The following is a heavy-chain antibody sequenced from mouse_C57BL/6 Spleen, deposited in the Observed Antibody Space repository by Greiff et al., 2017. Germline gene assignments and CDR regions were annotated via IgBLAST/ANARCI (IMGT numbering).Heavy chain of an antibody. V-gene: IGHV5-6*02. CDR1: GFTFTSYG. CDR2: ISSGGSYT. J-gene: IGHJ2*01. D-gene: IGHD3-2*02. CDR3: AGRTAQDTDY. Sequence: EVMLVESGGDLVKPGASLKLSCAASGFTFTSYGMSWVRQTPDKRLEWSATISSGGSYTYYPDSLKGRYTLARDNAKNTLYLQMSSLKSEDTAMYYGAGRTAQDTDYWGQGTTLTVSS.